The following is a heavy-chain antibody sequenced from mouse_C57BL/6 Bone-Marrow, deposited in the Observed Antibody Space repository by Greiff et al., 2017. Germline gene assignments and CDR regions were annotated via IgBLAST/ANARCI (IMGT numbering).Heavy chain of an antibody. CDR2: IYPGDGDT. J-gene: IGHJ2*01. CDR3: ARDYGNYFYY. V-gene: IGHV1-82*01. D-gene: IGHD2-1*01. Sequence: QVQLQQSGPELVKPGASVKISCKASGYAFSSSWMNWVKQRPGKGLEWIGRIYPGDGDTNYNGKFKGKATLTADKSSSTAYMQRSSLTSEDSAVYFCARDYGNYFYYWGQGTTLTVSS. CDR1: GYAFSSSW.